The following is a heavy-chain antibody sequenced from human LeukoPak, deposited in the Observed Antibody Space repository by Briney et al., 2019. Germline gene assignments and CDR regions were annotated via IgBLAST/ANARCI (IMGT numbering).Heavy chain of an antibody. CDR3: ARGKIAARPKSGFDY. Sequence: PSETLSLTCTVSGGSIRSSYYYWGWIRQPPGKGLEWIGSIYDSGSTYYNPSLKSRVTISVDTSKNQFSLKLSSVTAADTAVYYCARGKIAARPKSGFDYWGQGTLVTVSS. CDR2: IYDSGST. D-gene: IGHD6-6*01. J-gene: IGHJ4*02. CDR1: GGSIRSSYYY. V-gene: IGHV4-39*07.